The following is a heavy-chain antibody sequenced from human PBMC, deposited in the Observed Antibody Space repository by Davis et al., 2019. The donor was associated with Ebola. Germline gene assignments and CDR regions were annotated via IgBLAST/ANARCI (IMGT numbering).Heavy chain of an antibody. Sequence: GESLKISCAASGFTFSSYDMHWARQATGKGLEWVSAIGTAGDTYYPGSVKGRFTISRENAKNSLYLQMNSLRAEDTAVYYCARVLRAYNRYYGMDVWGQGTTVTVSS. D-gene: IGHD1-14*01. CDR2: IGTAGDT. J-gene: IGHJ6*02. CDR1: GFTFSSYD. V-gene: IGHV3-13*01. CDR3: ARVLRAYNRYYGMDV.